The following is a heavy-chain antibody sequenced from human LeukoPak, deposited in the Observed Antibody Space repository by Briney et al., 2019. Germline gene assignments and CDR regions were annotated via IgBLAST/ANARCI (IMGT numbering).Heavy chain of an antibody. D-gene: IGHD4-23*01. CDR1: GFTFSSYA. J-gene: IGHJ4*02. CDR3: AKTSGGNY. Sequence: PGRSLRLSCAASGFTFSSYAMSWVRRAPGKGLEWVSAISGGGGSAYYADSVKGRFTISRDNFKNTLYLQMNSLRAEDTAVYYCAKTSGGNYWGQGTLVTVSS. CDR2: ISGGGGSA. V-gene: IGHV3-23*01.